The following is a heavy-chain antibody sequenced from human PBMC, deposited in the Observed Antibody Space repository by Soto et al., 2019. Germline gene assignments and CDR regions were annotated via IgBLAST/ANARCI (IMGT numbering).Heavy chain of an antibody. CDR2: IIPIFGTA. J-gene: IGHJ6*02. V-gene: IGHV1-69*01. CDR3: ASPYGDVFPHYYYGMHV. CDR1: GGTFSSYA. D-gene: IGHD4-17*01. Sequence: QVQLVQSGAEVKKPGSSVKVSCKASGGTFSSYAISWVRQAPGQGLEWMGGIIPIFGTANYAQKFQGRVTITADESTSTAYMELSSLRSEDTAVYYCASPYGDVFPHYYYGMHVWGQGTTVTVSS.